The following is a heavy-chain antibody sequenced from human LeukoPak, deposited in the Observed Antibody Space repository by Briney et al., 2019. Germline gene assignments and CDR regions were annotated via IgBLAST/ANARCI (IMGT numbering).Heavy chain of an antibody. V-gene: IGHV4-4*07. CDR2: IYSSGFT. D-gene: IGHD1-1*01. Sequence: SETLSLTCTVSGGSISRYWWGWIRQPAGKGLEWIGHIYSSGFTNYNPSLKSRATMSVDTSKNQFSLNLSSVTAADTAVYYCARGGSSGRTGDYWGQGTLVTVTS. J-gene: IGHJ4*02. CDR3: ARGGSSGRTGDY. CDR1: GGSISRYW.